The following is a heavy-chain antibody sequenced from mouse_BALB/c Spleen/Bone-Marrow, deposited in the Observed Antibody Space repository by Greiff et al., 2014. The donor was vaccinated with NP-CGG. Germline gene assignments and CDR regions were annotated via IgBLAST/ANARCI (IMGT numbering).Heavy chain of an antibody. CDR2: ISSSGST. J-gene: IGHJ3*01. CDR3: AKRGAYGNFWFAY. D-gene: IGHD2-10*02. V-gene: IGHV5-6-5*01. Sequence: EVKLMESGGGLVKPGGSLKLSCAASGFTFSSYAMSWVRQTPEKRLEWVASISSSGSTYYPDSVKGRFTISRDNARNILYLQMSSLRSEDTAMYYCAKRGAYGNFWFAYWGQGTLVTVSA. CDR1: GFTFSSYA.